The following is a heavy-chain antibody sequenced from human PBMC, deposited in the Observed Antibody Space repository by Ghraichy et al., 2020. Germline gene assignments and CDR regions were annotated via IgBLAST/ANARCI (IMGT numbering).Heavy chain of an antibody. J-gene: IGHJ4*02. Sequence: GGSLRLSCAASGFTFSSYAMSWVRQAPGKGLEWVSAISGSGGSTYYADSVKGRFTISRDNSKNTLYLQMNSLRAEDTAVYYCAKDLLRTITMIVVVGVFDYWGQGTLVTVSS. D-gene: IGHD3-22*01. CDR2: ISGSGGST. CDR3: AKDLLRTITMIVVVGVFDY. V-gene: IGHV3-23*01. CDR1: GFTFSSYA.